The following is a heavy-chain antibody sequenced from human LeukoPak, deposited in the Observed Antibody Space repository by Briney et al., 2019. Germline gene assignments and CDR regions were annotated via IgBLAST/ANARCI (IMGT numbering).Heavy chain of an antibody. CDR2: IHYSGST. J-gene: IGHJ6*03. Sequence: PSETLSLTCTVSGGSISSNSYYWGWIRQPPGKGLEWIGYIHYSGSTEYNPSLKSRVSISADTSKNQFALKLSSMTSADTAVYYCARGFWGAYMDVWGKGTTVTVS. CDR3: ARGFWGAYMDV. CDR1: GGSISSNSYY. D-gene: IGHD3-10*01. V-gene: IGHV4-61*05.